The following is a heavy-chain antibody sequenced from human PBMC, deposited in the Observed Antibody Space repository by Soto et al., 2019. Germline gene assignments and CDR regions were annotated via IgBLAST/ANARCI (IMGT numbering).Heavy chain of an antibody. V-gene: IGHV3-74*01. CDR3: ARDYSGYVLFDY. J-gene: IGHJ4*02. Sequence: PGGSLRLCCAASGCTFSSYWMHRVRQAPGKGLVWVSRINSDGSSTSYADSVKGRFTISRDNAKNTLYLQMNSLRAEDTAVYYCARDYSGYVLFDYWGQGTLVTVSS. CDR2: INSDGSST. CDR1: GCTFSSYW. D-gene: IGHD5-12*01.